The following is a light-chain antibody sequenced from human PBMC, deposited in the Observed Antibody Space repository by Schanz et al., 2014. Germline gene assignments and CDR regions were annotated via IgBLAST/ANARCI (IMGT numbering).Light chain of an antibody. Sequence: QSALTQPASVSGSPGQSITISCTGASSDVGTYNYVSWYQHHPGKAPKLMIYDVSKRPSGVPDRFSGSKSGNTASLTVSGLQAEDEADYYCSSYGGSNFVVFGGGTKLTVL. CDR3: SSYGGSNFVV. J-gene: IGLJ2*01. CDR1: SSDVGTYNY. CDR2: DVS. V-gene: IGLV2-8*01.